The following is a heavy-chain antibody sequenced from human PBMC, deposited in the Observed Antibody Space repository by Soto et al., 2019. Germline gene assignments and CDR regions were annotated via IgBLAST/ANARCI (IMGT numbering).Heavy chain of an antibody. D-gene: IGHD2-21*02. CDR2: IYYSGST. V-gene: IGHV4-31*03. Sequence: SETLSHTCPVSGVSIISGGYYWSWIRKHPGKGLEWIGYIYYSGSTYYNPSLKSRVTISVDTSKNQFSLKLSSVTAADTAVYYCARGSYCGGDCLSPANDAFDIWGQGTMVTVSS. CDR1: GVSIISGGYY. J-gene: IGHJ3*02. CDR3: ARGSYCGGDCLSPANDAFDI.